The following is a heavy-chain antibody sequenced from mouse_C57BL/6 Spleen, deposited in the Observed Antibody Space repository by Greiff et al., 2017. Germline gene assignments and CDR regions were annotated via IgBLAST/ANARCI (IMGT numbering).Heavy chain of an antibody. CDR3: ARAFVTTVVAPFDY. CDR2: IDPNSGGT. D-gene: IGHD1-1*01. V-gene: IGHV1-72*01. Sequence: QVQLKQPGAELVKPGASVKLSCKASGYTFTSYWMHWVKQRPGRGLEWIGRIDPNSGGTKYNEKFKSKATLTVDKPSSTAYMQLSSLTSEDSAVYYCARAFVTTVVAPFDYWGQGTTLTVSS. CDR1: GYTFTSYW. J-gene: IGHJ2*01.